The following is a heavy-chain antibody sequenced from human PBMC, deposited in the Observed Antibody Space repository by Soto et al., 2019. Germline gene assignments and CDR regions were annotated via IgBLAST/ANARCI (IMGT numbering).Heavy chain of an antibody. V-gene: IGHV1-8*01. CDR3: ARGPYDYHFWSGSYWYFDL. CDR1: GYTFTSYD. CDR2: MNPNSGNT. D-gene: IGHD3-3*01. Sequence: QVQLVQSGAEVKKPGASVKVSCKASGYTFTSYDINWVRQVTGQGLEWMGWMNPNSGNTGYAQKFQGRVTMTRNTSIITAYMELSSLRSEDTAVYYCARGPYDYHFWSGSYWYFDLWGRGTLVTVSS. J-gene: IGHJ2*01.